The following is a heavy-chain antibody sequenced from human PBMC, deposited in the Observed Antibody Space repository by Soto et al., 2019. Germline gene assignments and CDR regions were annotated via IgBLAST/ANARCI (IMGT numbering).Heavy chain of an antibody. D-gene: IGHD3-3*01. Sequence: SETLSLTCTVSGGSISSYYWSWIRQPPGKGLEWIGYIYYSGSTNYNPSLKSRVTISVDTSKNQFSLKLSSVTAADTAVYYCARLRYYDFWSVYTEGYNWFDPWGQATLVTVSS. CDR1: GGSISSYY. CDR3: ARLRYYDFWSVYTEGYNWFDP. CDR2: IYYSGST. J-gene: IGHJ5*02. V-gene: IGHV4-59*08.